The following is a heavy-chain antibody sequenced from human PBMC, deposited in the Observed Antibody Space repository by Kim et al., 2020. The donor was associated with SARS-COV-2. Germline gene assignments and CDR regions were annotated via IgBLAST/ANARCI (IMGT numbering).Heavy chain of an antibody. CDR1: GFDFSTYG. D-gene: IGHD6-19*01. CDR2: IWQDGSNK. J-gene: IGHJ6*02. Sequence: GGSLRLSCVASGFDFSTYGMHWVRQAPGKGLEWVALIWQDGSNKYYADSVKGRFTISRDNSKNTVDLEMDSLTAEDTALYYCAREAVATWYYYGMDVWGQGTTVTVSS. V-gene: IGHV3-33*01. CDR3: AREAVATWYYYGMDV.